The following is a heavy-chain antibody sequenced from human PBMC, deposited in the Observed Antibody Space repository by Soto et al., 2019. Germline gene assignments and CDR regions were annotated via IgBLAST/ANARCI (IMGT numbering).Heavy chain of an antibody. D-gene: IGHD5-18*01. CDR2: IYYSGSP. J-gene: IGHJ6*02. V-gene: IGHV4-31*03. CDR1: GGSISSVGHY. Sequence: SETLSLTCTVSGGSISSVGHYWSWIRQHPGKGLEWIGYIYYSGSPYYNPSLKSRVTISVDTSKNQFSLKLSSVTAADTAVYYCARDGKRWIQSYYYYGMDVWGQGTPVTVS. CDR3: ARDGKRWIQSYYYYGMDV.